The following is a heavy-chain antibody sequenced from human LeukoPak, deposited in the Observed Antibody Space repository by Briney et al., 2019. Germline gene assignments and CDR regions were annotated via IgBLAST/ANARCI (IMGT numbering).Heavy chain of an antibody. J-gene: IGHJ6*04. CDR1: GGSFSGYY. V-gene: IGHV4-34*01. Sequence: SETLSLTCAVYGGSFSGYYWSWIRQPPGKGLEWIGEINHSGSTNYNPSLKSRVTISVDTSKNQFSLKLSSVTAADTAVYYCARGSPVGGVWAKGPTVTVPP. CDR2: INHSGST. D-gene: IGHD2-2*01. CDR3: ARGSPVGGV.